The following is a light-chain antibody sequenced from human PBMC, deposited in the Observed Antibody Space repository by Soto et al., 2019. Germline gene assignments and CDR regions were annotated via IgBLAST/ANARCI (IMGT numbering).Light chain of an antibody. V-gene: IGKV3-11*01. CDR1: QSVSSN. CDR3: QQGNTWPWT. J-gene: IGKJ1*01. CDR2: AAS. Sequence: EMIVTKSRAPLYLSKGERASLSCMASQSVSSNLAWYQQKLGQAPRLLIYAASDRATGIPGRFSGSGSGTDFTLIISSLEPEDFAFYYCQQGNTWPWTFGQVTKVDIK.